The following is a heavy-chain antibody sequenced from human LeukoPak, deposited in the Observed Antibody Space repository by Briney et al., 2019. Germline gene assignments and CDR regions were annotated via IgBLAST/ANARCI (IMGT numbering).Heavy chain of an antibody. CDR2: ISAYNGNT. CDR1: GYTFTSYG. J-gene: IGHJ4*02. CDR3: ARDHKSTMVRGVISY. V-gene: IGHV1-18*01. Sequence: ASVTVSCKASGYTFTSYGISWVRQAPGQGLEWMGWISAYNGNTNYAQKLQGRVTMTTDTSTSTAYMELRSLRSDDTAVYYCARDHKSTMVRGVISYWGQGTLVTVSS. D-gene: IGHD3-10*01.